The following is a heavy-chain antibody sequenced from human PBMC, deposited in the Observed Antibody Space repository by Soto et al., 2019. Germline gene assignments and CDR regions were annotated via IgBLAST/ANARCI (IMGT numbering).Heavy chain of an antibody. J-gene: IGHJ4*02. V-gene: IGHV3-23*01. CDR1: EFTCSIYA. D-gene: IGHD3-9*01. Sequence: SLSLSCSSSEFTCSIYAMSGFGQSPGKGLEWVSAISRSGGSTYYADSVKGRFTIPRDNSENTLYLQMNSLRAEDTAVYYCARGWGHDDILPGHDRQFEHWGQGTLVTV. CDR3: ARGWGHDDILPGHDRQFEH. CDR2: ISRSGGST.